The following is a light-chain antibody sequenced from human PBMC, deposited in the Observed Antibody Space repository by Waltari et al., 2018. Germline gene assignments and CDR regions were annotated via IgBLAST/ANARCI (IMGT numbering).Light chain of an antibody. CDR3: SAWDDSLNAWV. J-gene: IGLJ3*02. CDR2: YNN. CDR1: SSNIGSYA. Sequence: QSVLTQPPSVSGTPGQRVTISCPGSSSNIGSYAVNWYQQFPGTAPKLLIYYNNQRPSGFPGRFSGSKSGTSASLAISGLQSADEADYHCSAWDDSLNAWVFGGGTRLTVL. V-gene: IGLV1-44*01.